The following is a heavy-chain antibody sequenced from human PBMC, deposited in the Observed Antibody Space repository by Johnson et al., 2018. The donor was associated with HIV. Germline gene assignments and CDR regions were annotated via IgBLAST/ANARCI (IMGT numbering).Heavy chain of an antibody. V-gene: IGHV3-48*03. J-gene: IGHJ3*02. CDR3: VLRFYDSSAFDI. CDR1: GFTFDDYG. D-gene: IGHD3-22*01. CDR2: HSSGGSCI. Sequence: VQLVESGGGVVRPGGSLRLSCAAAGFTFDDYGMNGVRQAPGKGLEWISYHSSGGSCIYYADSVRGRSTISRDNATKSLFLQLSRLRAGDTGVYYFVLRFYDSSAFDIWGQGTLVTVSS.